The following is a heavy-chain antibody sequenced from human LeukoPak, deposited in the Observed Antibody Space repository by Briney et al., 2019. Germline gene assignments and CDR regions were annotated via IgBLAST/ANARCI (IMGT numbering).Heavy chain of an antibody. J-gene: IGHJ6*03. Sequence: SVKVSCKASGGTSDGYAISWVRQAPGQGLEWMGGIAPIFGTPNYAQNSQGRVTITTDESTSTAYMELSSLRSDDTAVYYCASHFRSNHYYFYYMDVWGTGTTVTVSS. CDR1: GGTSDGYA. V-gene: IGHV1-69*05. CDR2: IAPIFGTP. D-gene: IGHD3-16*02. CDR3: ASHFRSNHYYFYYMDV.